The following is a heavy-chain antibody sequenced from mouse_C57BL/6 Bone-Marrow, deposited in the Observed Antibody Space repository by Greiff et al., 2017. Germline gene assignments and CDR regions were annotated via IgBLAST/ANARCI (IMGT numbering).Heavy chain of an antibody. CDR2: IDPENGDT. Sequence: VQLKESGAELVRPGASVKLSCTASGFNIKDDYMHWVKQRPEQGLEWIGWIDPENGDTAYASKFQGKATITADTSSNTADLQLRSLTAEDTAVYYWTTLITTVVATPYWYFDVWGTGTTVTVSS. V-gene: IGHV14-4*01. J-gene: IGHJ1*03. CDR1: GFNIKDDY. CDR3: TTLITTVVATPYWYFDV. D-gene: IGHD1-1*01.